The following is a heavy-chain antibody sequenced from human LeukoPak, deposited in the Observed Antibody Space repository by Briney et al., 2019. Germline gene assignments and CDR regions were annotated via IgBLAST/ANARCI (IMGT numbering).Heavy chain of an antibody. CDR3: AKALYSYGLVVIDY. CDR2: ISGIGGST. CDR1: GFTFSSYA. Sequence: GGSLRLSCAPSGFTFSSYAMSGVPHAPGEGREGVSAISGIGGSTYYADSVKGRFTISRENSKTTLYLQMNSLRAEDTAVYYCAKALYSYGLVVIDYWGQGTLVTVSS. D-gene: IGHD5-18*01. J-gene: IGHJ4*02. V-gene: IGHV3-23*01.